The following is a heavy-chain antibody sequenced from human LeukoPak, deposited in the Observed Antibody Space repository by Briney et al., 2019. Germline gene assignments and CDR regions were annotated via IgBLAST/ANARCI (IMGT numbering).Heavy chain of an antibody. J-gene: IGHJ4*02. CDR1: GVTFSSYG. CDR2: ISYDGSNK. Sequence: GGSLRLSCAASGVTFSSYGMHWVRQAPGKGLEWVAVISYDGSNKYYADSVKGRFTISRDNSKNTLYLQMNSLRAEDTAVYYCAKMFWTYYYDSTTTRRSPNHFGFDYWGQGTLVTVSS. CDR3: AKMFWTYYYDSTTTRRSPNHFGFDY. D-gene: IGHD3-22*01. V-gene: IGHV3-30*18.